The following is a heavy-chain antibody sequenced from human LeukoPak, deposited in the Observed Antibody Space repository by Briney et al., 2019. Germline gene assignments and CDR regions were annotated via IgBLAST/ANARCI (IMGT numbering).Heavy chain of an antibody. CDR2: IKQDGSEK. Sequence: GGSLRLSCAASGFTFSSYWMSWVRQAPGKGLEWVANIKQDGSEKYYVDSVKGRFTISRDNAKNSLYLQMNSLRAEDTAVYYCARESETTVTTTFDYWGQGTLVTVSS. CDR1: GFTFSSYW. J-gene: IGHJ4*02. D-gene: IGHD4-17*01. CDR3: ARESETTVTTTFDY. V-gene: IGHV3-7*01.